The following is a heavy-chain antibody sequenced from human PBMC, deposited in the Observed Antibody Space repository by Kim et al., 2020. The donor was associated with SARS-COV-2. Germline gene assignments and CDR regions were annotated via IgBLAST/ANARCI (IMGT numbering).Heavy chain of an antibody. CDR1: GFTFSSYS. V-gene: IGHV3-21*01. Sequence: GGSLRLSCAASGFTFSSYSMNWVRQAPGKGLEWVSSISSSSSYIYYADSVKGRFTISRDNAKNSLYLQMNSLRAEDTAVYYCARGVSSGSPDDNWGQGTLVTVSS. CDR2: ISSSSSYI. CDR3: ARGVSSGSPDDN. D-gene: IGHD3-22*01. J-gene: IGHJ4*02.